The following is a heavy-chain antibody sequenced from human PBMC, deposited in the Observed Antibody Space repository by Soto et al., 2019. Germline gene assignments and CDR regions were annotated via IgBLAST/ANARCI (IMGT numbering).Heavy chain of an antibody. D-gene: IGHD3-10*01. Sequence: APGQGLEWMGLISVYNGNTNYPQKLQGRVTMTTDTSTRTAYMELRSLRSDDTAVYYCARDARETWYYGSGSFFFFYYLD. J-gene: IGHJ4*01. CDR2: ISVYNGNT. V-gene: IGHV1-18*01. CDR3: ARDARETWYYGSGSFFFFYYLD.